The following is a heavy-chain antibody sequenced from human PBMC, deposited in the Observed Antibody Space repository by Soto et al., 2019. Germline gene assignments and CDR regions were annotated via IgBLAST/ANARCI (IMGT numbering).Heavy chain of an antibody. J-gene: IGHJ6*02. CDR3: ASLIAAAGTSYYYYGMDV. Sequence: QVQLQESGPGLVKPSETLSLTCTVSGGSISSYYWSWIRQPPGKGLEWIGYIYYSGSTNYNPSLKSRVTISVDTSKNQFSLKLSSVTAADTAVYYCASLIAAAGTSYYYYGMDVWGQGTTVTVSS. D-gene: IGHD6-13*01. CDR1: GGSISSYY. V-gene: IGHV4-59*08. CDR2: IYYSGST.